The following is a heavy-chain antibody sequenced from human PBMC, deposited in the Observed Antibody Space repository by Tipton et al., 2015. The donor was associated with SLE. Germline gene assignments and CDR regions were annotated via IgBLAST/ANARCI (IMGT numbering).Heavy chain of an antibody. CDR3: ASEYYDVWSGSQWAYFDY. J-gene: IGHJ4*02. D-gene: IGHD3-3*01. Sequence: SLRLSCKASGFTFSSYAITWVRQPPGKGLEWVSAVSGGGDDTYYADSVKGRFTVSRDNSKNTLYLQMNSLRAEDTAVYYCASEYYDVWSGSQWAYFDYWGQGILVAVSS. CDR2: VSGGGDDT. V-gene: IGHV3-23*01. CDR1: GFTFSSYA.